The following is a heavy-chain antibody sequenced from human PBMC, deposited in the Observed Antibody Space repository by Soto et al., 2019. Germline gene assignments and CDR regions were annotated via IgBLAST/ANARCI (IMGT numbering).Heavy chain of an antibody. D-gene: IGHD1-26*01. V-gene: IGHV3-30*18. J-gene: IGHJ4*02. CDR2: ITYEGGST. CDR1: GFTFSNYW. CDR3: AKEGGLSGSYYISSSYYFDY. Sequence: PGGSLRLSCAASGFTFSNYWMHWVRQAPGKGLVWVAIITYEGGSTYYADSVKGRFTISRDNSKNTLYLQMNSLRAEDTSVYYCAKEGGLSGSYYISSSYYFDYWGQGTLVTVSS.